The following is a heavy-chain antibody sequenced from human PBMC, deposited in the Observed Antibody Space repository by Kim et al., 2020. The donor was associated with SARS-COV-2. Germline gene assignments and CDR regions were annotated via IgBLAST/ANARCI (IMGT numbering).Heavy chain of an antibody. J-gene: IGHJ5*01. CDR2: LSGSGANT. D-gene: IGHD3-22*01. V-gene: IGHV3-23*01. Sequence: GGSLRLSCAASGFPFSSYALSWVRQAPGKGLEWVSGLSGSGANTYYADSVKGRFTISRHNSKSMLYLWMTSLKVEDMAVYYCAKGDQTVLYYDRGYDSWG. CDR1: GFPFSSYA. CDR3: AKGDQTVLYYDRGYDS.